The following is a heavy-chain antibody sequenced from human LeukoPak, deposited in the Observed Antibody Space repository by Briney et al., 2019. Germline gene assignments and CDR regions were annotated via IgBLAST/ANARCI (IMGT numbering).Heavy chain of an antibody. CDR3: AKDRAVGYYYYMDV. D-gene: IGHD3-10*01. CDR2: IRYDGSNK. CDR1: GFTFSSYG. Sequence: PGGSLRLSCAASGFTFSSYGMHWVRQAPGKGLEWVAFIRYDGSNKYYADSVKGRFTISRDNSKNTLYLQMNSLRAEDTAVYYCAKDRAVGYYYYMDVWGKGTTVTVSS. V-gene: IGHV3-30*02. J-gene: IGHJ6*03.